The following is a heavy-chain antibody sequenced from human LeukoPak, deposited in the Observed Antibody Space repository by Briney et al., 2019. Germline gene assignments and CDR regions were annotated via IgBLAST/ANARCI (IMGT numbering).Heavy chain of an antibody. CDR2: INGGDDRT. CDR1: RIAFRGYA. CDR3: AKDGHHYDILTGYAGDGMDV. D-gene: IGHD3-9*01. Sequence: GASLRLSCAGSRIAFRGYAMSWVRQAPGKGLEWVSGINGGDDRTYYADSVKGRFTISRDNSNNTLYLQMNSLRAEDTAVYYCAKDGHHYDILTGYAGDGMDVWGQGTTVTVSS. J-gene: IGHJ6*02. V-gene: IGHV3-23*01.